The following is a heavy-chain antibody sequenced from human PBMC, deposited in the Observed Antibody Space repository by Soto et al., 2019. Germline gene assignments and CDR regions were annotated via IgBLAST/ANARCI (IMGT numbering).Heavy chain of an antibody. J-gene: IGHJ4*02. V-gene: IGHV4-30-2*01. D-gene: IGHD2-15*01. CDR2: MYHTGTT. CDR3: ARGVGGNPVQPPAL. CDR1: GCSISRGGYS. Sequence: QMQLQESGSGLVRHSQTLALTCGVSGCSISRGGYSWNWIRQPPGKGLALIGYMYHTGTTNYNPYLKSRGTISIDSPQNQCSLRLTSVTAADTAVYFCARGVGGNPVQPPALWGQGTLVTVSS.